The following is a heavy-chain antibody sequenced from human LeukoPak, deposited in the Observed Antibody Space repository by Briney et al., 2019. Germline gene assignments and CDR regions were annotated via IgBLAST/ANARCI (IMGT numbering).Heavy chain of an antibody. CDR3: ARGLGTYDSSELTWPMISF. J-gene: IGHJ4*02. Sequence: WASVKVSCKASGYTFTSYEINWVRQATGQGLEWTGWMNPNSGDTAYAQKFQGRITMTRSTSISTAYMELSSLRSDDTAVYYCARGLGTYDSSELTWPMISFWGQGTLVTVSS. CDR1: GYTFTSYE. CDR2: MNPNSGDT. D-gene: IGHD3-22*01. V-gene: IGHV1-8*01.